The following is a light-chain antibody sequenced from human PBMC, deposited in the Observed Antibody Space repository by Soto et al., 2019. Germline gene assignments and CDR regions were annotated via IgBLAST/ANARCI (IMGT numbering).Light chain of an antibody. CDR2: DVS. V-gene: IGLV2-14*01. CDR3: SSYTRSSTLWV. CDR1: SSDVGGYNY. Sequence: QSVLTQPASVSGSPGQSITISCTGTSSDVGGYNYVSWYQQHPGKAPKLMIYDVSNRPSGVSNRFSGSKSGNTASLTISGLQAEDEADYYCSSYTRSSTLWVFGGGTKLTVL. J-gene: IGLJ3*02.